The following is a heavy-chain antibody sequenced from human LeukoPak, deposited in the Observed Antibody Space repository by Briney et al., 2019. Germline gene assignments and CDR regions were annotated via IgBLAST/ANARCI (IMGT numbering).Heavy chain of an antibody. V-gene: IGHV1-8*02. Sequence: GASVKVSCKASGGTFSSYAINWVRQATGQGLEWMGWMNPNSGNTGYAQKFQGRVTMTRNTSISTAYMELSSLRSEDTAVYYCARVMDYYYYMDVWGKGTTVTVSS. CDR2: MNPNSGNT. D-gene: IGHD5-24*01. CDR3: ARVMDYYYYMDV. J-gene: IGHJ6*03. CDR1: GGTFSSYA.